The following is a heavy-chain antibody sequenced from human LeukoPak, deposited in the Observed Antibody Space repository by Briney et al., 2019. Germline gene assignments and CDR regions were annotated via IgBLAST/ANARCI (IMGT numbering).Heavy chain of an antibody. CDR2: IYPGDSDT. Sequence: GESLKISCKGSVYTFSSSWIGWVRQMPGKGLEWMGIIYPGDSDTRYSPSSQGQVTISADKSIDTAYLQWSSLRATDTGIYYCARQYGRPYDYWGQGTLVTVSS. CDR3: ARQYGRPYDY. D-gene: IGHD4-17*01. CDR1: VYTFSSSW. J-gene: IGHJ4*02. V-gene: IGHV5-51*01.